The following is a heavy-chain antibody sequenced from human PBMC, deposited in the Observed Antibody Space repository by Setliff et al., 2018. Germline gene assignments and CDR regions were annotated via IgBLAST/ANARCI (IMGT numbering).Heavy chain of an antibody. J-gene: IGHJ4*02. CDR1: GYTFTSYD. V-gene: IGHV1-8*02. CDR2: MNPNSGNT. Sequence: ASVTVSCKASGYTFTSYDINWVRQATGQGLEWMGWMNPNSGNTGYAQKFQGRVTMTRNTSISTAYMELSSLRSEDTAVYYCARRVGSVGKQLPDYWGQGTLVTVS. D-gene: IGHD5-18*01. CDR3: ARRVGSVGKQLPDY.